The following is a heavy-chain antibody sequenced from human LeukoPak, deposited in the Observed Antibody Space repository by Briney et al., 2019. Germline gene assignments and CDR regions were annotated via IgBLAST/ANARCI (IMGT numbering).Heavy chain of an antibody. CDR2: FDPEDGET. Sequence: ASVKVSCKVSGYTLTELSMHWVRQAPGKGLEWMGGFDPEDGETIYAQKFQGRVTMTEDTSTDTAYMELSSLRSEDTAVYYCARRVVVVPAASHPYYGMDVWGQGTTVTVSS. V-gene: IGHV1-24*01. D-gene: IGHD2-2*01. CDR3: ARRVVVVPAASHPYYGMDV. J-gene: IGHJ6*02. CDR1: GYTLTELS.